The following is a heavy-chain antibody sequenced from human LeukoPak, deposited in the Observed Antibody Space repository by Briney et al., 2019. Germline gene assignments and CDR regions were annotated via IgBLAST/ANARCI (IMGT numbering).Heavy chain of an antibody. V-gene: IGHV3-30*02. CDR1: GFTFSSYG. CDR2: IRYDGSNK. J-gene: IGHJ4*02. Sequence: PGGSLRLSCAASGFTFSSYGIHWVRQAPGKGLDWVAFIRYDGSNKYYADSVKGRFTISRDNSKNTLYLQINSLRPEDTAVYYCAKDYCSGGSCYYFDYWGQGTLVTVSS. D-gene: IGHD2-15*01. CDR3: AKDYCSGGSCYYFDY.